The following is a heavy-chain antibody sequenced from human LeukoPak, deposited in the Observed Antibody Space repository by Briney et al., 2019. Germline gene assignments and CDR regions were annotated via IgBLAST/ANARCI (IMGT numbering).Heavy chain of an antibody. CDR2: ISGSGGST. D-gene: IGHD3-22*01. J-gene: IGHJ4*02. CDR1: GFTFSSYA. Sequence: GGSLRLSCAASGFTFSSYAMSWVRQAPGKGLEWVSAISGSGGSTYYADSVKGRFTISRDNSKNTLYLQMNSLRAEDTAVYYCAKSSAYYYDSSGLYYFDYWGQGTLVTVSS. CDR3: AKSSAYYYDSSGLYYFDY. V-gene: IGHV3-23*01.